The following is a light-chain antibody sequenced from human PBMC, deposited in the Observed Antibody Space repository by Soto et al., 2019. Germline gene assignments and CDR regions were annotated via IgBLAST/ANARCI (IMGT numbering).Light chain of an antibody. J-gene: IGLJ3*02. Sequence: VLTQPPSVSVAPGKTASITCRGTNIGGKSVHWYQHKPGQAPVLVIYFDSDRPSGIPERLSGSNSGNTATLTISRVEAGDEADYYCHVWDSLTDDWVFGGGTQLTVL. CDR1: NIGGKS. CDR3: HVWDSLTDDWV. V-gene: IGLV3-21*04. CDR2: FDS.